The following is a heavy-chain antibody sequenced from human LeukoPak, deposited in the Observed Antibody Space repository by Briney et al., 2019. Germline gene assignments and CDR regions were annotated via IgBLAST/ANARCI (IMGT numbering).Heavy chain of an antibody. J-gene: IGHJ3*02. D-gene: IGHD1-26*01. V-gene: IGHV3-21*01. Sequence: GGSLRLSCAASGFTFRSYSMNWVRQAPGKGLEWVSSISSSSSYIYYADSVKGRFTISRDNAKNSLYLQMNSLRAEDTAVYYCARDRSGSYYAAFDIWGQGTMVTVSS. CDR1: GFTFRSYS. CDR3: ARDRSGSYYAAFDI. CDR2: ISSSSSYI.